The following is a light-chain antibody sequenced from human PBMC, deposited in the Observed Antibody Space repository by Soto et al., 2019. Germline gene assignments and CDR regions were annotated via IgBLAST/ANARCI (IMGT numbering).Light chain of an antibody. Sequence: QSALTQPPSASGSPGQSVTISCIGTNSDVGGYNYVSWYQQHPGKAPKLMIYEVTERPSGVPDRFSGSKSGNTASLTVSGLQAEDEADYYCCSYTGSNNRVFGGGTKLTVL. CDR3: CSYTGSNNRV. CDR1: NSDVGGYNY. V-gene: IGLV2-8*01. CDR2: EVT. J-gene: IGLJ3*02.